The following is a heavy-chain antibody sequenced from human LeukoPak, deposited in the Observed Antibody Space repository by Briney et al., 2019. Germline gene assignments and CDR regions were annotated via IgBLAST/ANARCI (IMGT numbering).Heavy chain of an antibody. V-gene: IGHV3-23*01. CDR2: ISGSGGST. D-gene: IGHD2-2*01. Sequence: GGSLRLSCAASGFTFSSYAMSWVRQAPGKGLEWVSGISGSGGSTYYADSVKGRFTISRDNSKNTLYLQMNSLRAEDTAVYYCAKGYCSSTSCSYYFDYWGQGTLVTVSS. CDR3: AKGYCSSTSCSYYFDY. J-gene: IGHJ4*02. CDR1: GFTFSSYA.